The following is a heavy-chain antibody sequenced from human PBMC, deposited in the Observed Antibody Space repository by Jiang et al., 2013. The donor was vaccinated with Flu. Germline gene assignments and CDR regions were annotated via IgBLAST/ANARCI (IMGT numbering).Heavy chain of an antibody. V-gene: IGHV1-3*01. CDR3: ARVGPPGGVIDLDY. D-gene: IGHD3-16*02. CDR1: GYTFTSYA. J-gene: IGHJ4*02. Sequence: AEVKKPGASVKVSCKASGYTFTSYAMHWVRQAPGQRLEWMGWINAGNGNTKYSQKFQGRVTITRDTSASTAYMELSSLRSEDTAVYYCARVGPPGGVIDLDYWGQGTLVTVSS. CDR2: INAGNGNT.